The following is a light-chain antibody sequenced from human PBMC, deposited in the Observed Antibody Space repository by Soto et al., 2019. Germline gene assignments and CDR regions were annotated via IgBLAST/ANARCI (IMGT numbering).Light chain of an antibody. Sequence: QPVLTQPPSVSGAPGQRVTISCTGSSSNIGAGYDVHWYRQLPGTAPKLLIYDNTNRPSGVPDRFSGSKSGTSASLAITGLQAEDEADYFCQSYDSSLSGVVFGGGTKLTVL. CDR2: DNT. J-gene: IGLJ2*01. CDR1: SSNIGAGYD. V-gene: IGLV1-40*01. CDR3: QSYDSSLSGVV.